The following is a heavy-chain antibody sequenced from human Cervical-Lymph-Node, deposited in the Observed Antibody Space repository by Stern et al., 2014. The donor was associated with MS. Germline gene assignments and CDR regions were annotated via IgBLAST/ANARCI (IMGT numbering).Heavy chain of an antibody. D-gene: IGHD4-17*01. Sequence: QVQLLQSGSEVKKPGSSVRVSCKASGGTFSSSGISWVRQAPGQGLEWMGRIIPILRLTNYAQNFQGRVTITADKSTSTAYMELSSLRSEDTAVYYCATLGVTTGDFDPWGQGTLVTVSS. CDR3: ATLGVTTGDFDP. V-gene: IGHV1-69*09. J-gene: IGHJ5*02. CDR2: IIPILRLT. CDR1: GGTFSSSG.